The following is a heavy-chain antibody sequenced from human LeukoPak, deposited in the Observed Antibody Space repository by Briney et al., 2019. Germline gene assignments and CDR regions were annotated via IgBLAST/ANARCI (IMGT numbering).Heavy chain of an antibody. V-gene: IGHV3-23*01. J-gene: IGHJ4*02. CDR1: GFTFSSYA. CDR3: VRGHTGVTGVY. CDR2: ISGSGGST. D-gene: IGHD1-14*01. Sequence: GGSLRLSCAASGFTFSSYAMSWVRQAPGKGLEWVSAISGSGGSTYYADSVKGRFTISRDNSKNTLYLQMNSLRAEDTAVYYCVRGHTGVTGVYWGQGTLVTVSS.